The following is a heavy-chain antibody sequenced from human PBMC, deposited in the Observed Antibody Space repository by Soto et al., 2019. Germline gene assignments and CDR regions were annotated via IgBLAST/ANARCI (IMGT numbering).Heavy chain of an antibody. CDR2: LYYSGTT. Sequence: QTHLQESGPGLVKPSETLSLTCHVSGGSFSSSSYYWGWIRQPPGKGLEWIGSLYYSGTTYYNPSLKSRVTIFVDRTKNQFSLNLTSVTAAYMAAYYCLRHSGYSSNWGEFVPLGQGTLVTVSS. CDR3: LRHSGYSSNWGEFVP. D-gene: IGHD5-18*01. CDR1: GGSFSSSSYY. J-gene: IGHJ5*02. V-gene: IGHV4-39*01.